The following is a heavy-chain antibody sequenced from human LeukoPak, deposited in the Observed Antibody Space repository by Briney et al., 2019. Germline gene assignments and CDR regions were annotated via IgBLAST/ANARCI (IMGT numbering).Heavy chain of an antibody. CDR1: GYTFTGYY. CDR3: VRNYYGSGSYYKGHFDY. J-gene: IGHJ4*02. CDR2: INPNSGGT. Sequence: ASVKVSCKASGYTFTGYYMHWVRQAPGQGLEWMGRINPNSGGTNYAQKFQGRVTMTRDTSISTAYMELSRLRSDDTAVYYCVRNYYGSGSYYKGHFDYWGQGTLVTVSS. D-gene: IGHD3-10*01. V-gene: IGHV1-2*06.